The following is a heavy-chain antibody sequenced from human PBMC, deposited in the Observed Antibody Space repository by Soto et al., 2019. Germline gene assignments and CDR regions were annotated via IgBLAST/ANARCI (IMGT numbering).Heavy chain of an antibody. Sequence: RGYLILSCATSGFTFSIYAMAWVRQAPGKGLEWVAVISYDGSNKYYADSVKGRFTISRDNAKNTLYLQMNRLRAEDTAVYYCARFTSPGITMRRTDAFDIWGQGTMVTVSS. D-gene: IGHD3-22*01. V-gene: IGHV3-30-3*01. CDR3: ARFTSPGITMRRTDAFDI. CDR1: GFTFSIYA. J-gene: IGHJ3*02. CDR2: ISYDGSNK.